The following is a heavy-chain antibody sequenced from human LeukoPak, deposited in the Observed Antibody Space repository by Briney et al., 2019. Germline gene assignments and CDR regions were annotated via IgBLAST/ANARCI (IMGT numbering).Heavy chain of an antibody. CDR1: GFTFSSYA. CDR2: ISYDGSNE. J-gene: IGHJ4*02. CDR3: ARGYCSSNSCPLGY. Sequence: GGSLRLSCAPSGFTFSSYAMHWVRQAPGKGLEWVAVISYDGSNEYYADSVKGQFTISRDNSKNTLYLQMNSLRAEDTAVYYCARGYCSSNSCPLGYWGQGTLVTVSS. D-gene: IGHD2-2*01. V-gene: IGHV3-30-3*01.